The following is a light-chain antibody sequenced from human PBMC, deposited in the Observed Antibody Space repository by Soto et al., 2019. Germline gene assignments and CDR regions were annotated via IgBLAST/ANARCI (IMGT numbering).Light chain of an antibody. V-gene: IGKV1-39*01. CDR2: AAS. Sequence: DIQMIQSPSSLSASVGDRVTITCRASQSISSYLNWYQQKPGKAPKXLIYAASSLQSGVPSRFSGSGSGTELTITISSLKSEDFETDYCQQSYTTPITFGQGTRLEIK. J-gene: IGKJ5*01. CDR3: QQSYTTPIT. CDR1: QSISSY.